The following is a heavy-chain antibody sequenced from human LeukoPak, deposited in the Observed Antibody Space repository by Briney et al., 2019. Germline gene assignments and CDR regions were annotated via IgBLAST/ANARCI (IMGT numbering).Heavy chain of an antibody. CDR2: FETEDGEP. Sequence: ASVKVSCKVSGYSLSEISAHWIRQVPGRGLEWMGSFETEDGEPLYAQKFQGRVTMTEDTSTDTAYMELSSLRSEDTAMYYCASGNEVTLDGFAIWGQGTMVTVSS. V-gene: IGHV1-24*01. D-gene: IGHD2-15*01. J-gene: IGHJ3*02. CDR3: ASGNEVTLDGFAI. CDR1: GYSLSEIS.